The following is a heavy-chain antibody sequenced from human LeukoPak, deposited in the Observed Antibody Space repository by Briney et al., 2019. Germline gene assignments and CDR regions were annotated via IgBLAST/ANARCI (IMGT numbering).Heavy chain of an antibody. D-gene: IGHD6-19*01. V-gene: IGHV4-59*01. CDR3: AREAVAGTSYYYYYMDV. Sequence: SETLSLTCTVSDDSITMYYWTWIRQPPGKGLEWIGYIYYSGSTNYNPSLKSRVTISVDTSKNQFSLKLSSVTAADTAVYYCAREAVAGTSYYYYYMDVWGKGTTVTVSS. J-gene: IGHJ6*03. CDR2: IYYSGST. CDR1: DDSITMYY.